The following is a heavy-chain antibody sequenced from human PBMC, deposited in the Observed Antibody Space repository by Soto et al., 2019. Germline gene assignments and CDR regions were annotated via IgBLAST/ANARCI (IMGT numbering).Heavy chain of an antibody. Sequence: EVQVVESGGGLVQPGGSLKLSCAASGLTFSGSAMHWVRQASGKGLEWVGRIRSKANSYATAYAASVKGRFTISRDDSKNTAYLQMNSLKTEDTAVYYCSSWGSGQTNYYWGQGTLVTVSS. V-gene: IGHV3-73*02. CDR2: IRSKANSYAT. CDR1: GLTFSGSA. D-gene: IGHD3-10*01. CDR3: SSWGSGQTNYY. J-gene: IGHJ4*02.